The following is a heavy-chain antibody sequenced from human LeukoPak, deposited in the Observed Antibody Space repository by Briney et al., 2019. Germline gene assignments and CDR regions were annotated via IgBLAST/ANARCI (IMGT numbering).Heavy chain of an antibody. CDR1: GGSFSGYY. CDR2: INHSGST. CDR3: AKAYGSLYFQH. D-gene: IGHD3-10*01. Sequence: SETLSLTCAVYGGSFSGYYWSWIRQPPGKGLEWIGEINHSGSTNYNPSLKSRVTISVDTSKNQFSLKLSSVTAADTAVYYCAKAYGSLYFQHWGQGTLVTVSS. J-gene: IGHJ1*01. V-gene: IGHV4-34*01.